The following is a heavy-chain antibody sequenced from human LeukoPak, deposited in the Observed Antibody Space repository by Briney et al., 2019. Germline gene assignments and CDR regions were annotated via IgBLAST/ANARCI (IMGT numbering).Heavy chain of an antibody. CDR2: IYHSGST. J-gene: IGHJ4*02. Sequence: SETLSLTCAVSGDSISSDGYSWRWLRQPPGTGLEWIGYIYHSGSTYYNPSLKSRVTILLDRSKNQFSLKLSSVTAADTAVYYCARGGDASGWLFDYWGQGTLVTVSS. CDR3: ARGGDASGWLFDY. D-gene: IGHD6-19*01. V-gene: IGHV4-30-2*01. CDR1: GDSISSDGYS.